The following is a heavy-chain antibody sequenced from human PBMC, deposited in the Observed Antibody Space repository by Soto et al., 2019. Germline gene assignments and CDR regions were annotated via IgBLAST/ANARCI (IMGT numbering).Heavy chain of an antibody. J-gene: IGHJ4*02. Sequence: ASVKVSYKASGYTFTSYDINWVRQATGQGLEWMGWMNPNSGNTGYAQKFQGRVAMTRNTSISTAYMELSSLRSEDTAVYYCARARSYDYVDYWGQGTLVTVSA. CDR3: ARARSYDYVDY. CDR2: MNPNSGNT. V-gene: IGHV1-8*01. CDR1: GYTFTSYD. D-gene: IGHD3-16*01.